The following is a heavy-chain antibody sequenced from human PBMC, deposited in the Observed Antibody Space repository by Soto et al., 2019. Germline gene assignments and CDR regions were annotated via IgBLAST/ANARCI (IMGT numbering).Heavy chain of an antibody. CDR2: ISAYNGNT. Sequence: QVQLVQSGAEVKKPGASVKVSCKASGYTFTLYGISWVRQAPGQGLEWLGWISAYNGNTNYAQKFQGRLTMTTDTSSSTAYKKLMSLRSDDTAAYYCARENGSGYEYYYYYSMDVWGQGTTVTVSS. V-gene: IGHV1-18*01. CDR3: ARENGSGYEYYYYYSMDV. D-gene: IGHD5-12*01. CDR1: GYTFTLYG. J-gene: IGHJ6*02.